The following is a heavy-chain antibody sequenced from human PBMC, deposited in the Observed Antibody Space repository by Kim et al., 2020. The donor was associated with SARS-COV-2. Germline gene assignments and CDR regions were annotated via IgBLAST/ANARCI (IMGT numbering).Heavy chain of an antibody. CDR2: IYYSGST. Sequence: SETLSLTCTVSGGSISSYYWSWIRQPPGKGLEWIGYIYYSGSTNYNPSLKSRVTISVDTSKNQFSLKLSSVTAADTAVYYCARIKPGSLSITMPWFDPWGQGTLVTVSS. CDR1: GGSISSYY. D-gene: IGHD3-3*01. V-gene: IGHV4-59*01. CDR3: ARIKPGSLSITMPWFDP. J-gene: IGHJ5*02.